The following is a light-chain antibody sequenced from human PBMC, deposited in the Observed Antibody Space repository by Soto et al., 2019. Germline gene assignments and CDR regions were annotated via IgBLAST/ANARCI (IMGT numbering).Light chain of an antibody. CDR3: QQVKSYPRT. V-gene: IGKV1-9*01. Sequence: DIQLTQSPFFLSASVGDRVTITCRASQPIINNLAWYQQKPGKLPNILTYQESTLQSGVPSRFSGSISGTQFTLTIDSLQPEDFATYYCQQVKSYPRTFGGGTKVDIK. J-gene: IGKJ4*02. CDR2: QES. CDR1: QPIINN.